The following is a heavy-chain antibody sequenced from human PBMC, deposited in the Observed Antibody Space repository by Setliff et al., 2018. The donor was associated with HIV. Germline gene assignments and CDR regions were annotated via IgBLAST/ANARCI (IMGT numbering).Heavy chain of an antibody. CDR1: GGSFSAYY. CDR3: ATADKINSGTSLPFDCFDI. Sequence: SETLSLTCAVYGGSFSAYYWTWIRQPPGKGLEWIGEITHSENTKYNPSLRSRISISLDTSKNQFSLNLTSVTAADTAVYYCATADKINSGTSLPFDCFDIWGQGTMVTVSS. CDR2: ITHSENT. D-gene: IGHD2-21*01. V-gene: IGHV4-34*09. J-gene: IGHJ3*02.